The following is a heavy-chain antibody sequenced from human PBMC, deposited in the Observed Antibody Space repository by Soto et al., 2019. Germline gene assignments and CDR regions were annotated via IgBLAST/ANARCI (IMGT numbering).Heavy chain of an antibody. Sequence: VQLVESGGGLVQPGRSLRLSCAASGFTFDDYAMHWVRQAPGKGLEWVSGISWNSGSIGYADSVKGRFTISRDNAKNSLYLQMNSLRAEDTALYYCAKDMSEDYYDSSGYYVWGQGTLVTVSS. CDR3: AKDMSEDYYDSSGYYV. V-gene: IGHV3-9*01. J-gene: IGHJ4*02. CDR1: GFTFDDYA. CDR2: ISWNSGSI. D-gene: IGHD3-22*01.